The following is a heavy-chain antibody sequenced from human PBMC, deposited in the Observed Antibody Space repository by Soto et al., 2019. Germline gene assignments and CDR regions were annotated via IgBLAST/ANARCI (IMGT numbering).Heavy chain of an antibody. Sequence: PSETLSLTCTVYGGSISSSSYSWGWIRQPTGKGPEWIGTFYYSGSTYYNPSLKSRVTISVDTSKNQFFLKLSSVTASDTAVYFCAILHGYCINTSCSGHYALDVWGQGTTVTVSS. J-gene: IGHJ6*02. V-gene: IGHV4-39*01. D-gene: IGHD2-2*01. CDR1: GGSISSSSYS. CDR3: AILHGYCINTSCSGHYALDV. CDR2: FYYSGST.